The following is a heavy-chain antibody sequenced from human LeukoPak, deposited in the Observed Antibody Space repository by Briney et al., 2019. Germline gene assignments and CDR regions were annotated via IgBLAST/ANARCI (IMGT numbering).Heavy chain of an antibody. CDR1: GDSVTSGGYF. CDR3: ARDVVVTSSPDAFDI. D-gene: IGHD2-21*02. Sequence: SETLSLTCAVSGDSVTSGGYFWTWIRQHPGNGLEWIGYVSNSGTTSHNPSLTSRVSISLDTSNNHFSLRLGSVTAADTAVYYCARDVVVTSSPDAFDIWGQGTMVTVSS. V-gene: IGHV4-31*11. J-gene: IGHJ3*02. CDR2: VSNSGTT.